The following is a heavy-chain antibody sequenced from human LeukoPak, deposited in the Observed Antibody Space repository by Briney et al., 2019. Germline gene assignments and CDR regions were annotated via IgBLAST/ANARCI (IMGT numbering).Heavy chain of an antibody. CDR1: GYSFTSYW. V-gene: IGHV5-51*01. Sequence: GESLKISCKGSGYSFTSYWIGWVRQMPGKGLEWMGIIYPGDSDTRYSPSFQGQVTFSADKSISTAYLQWSSLKASDTAMYYCARLTHSGSYYYYYYMDVWGKGTTVTVSS. J-gene: IGHJ6*03. CDR3: ARLTHSGSYYYYYYMDV. CDR2: IYPGDSDT. D-gene: IGHD1-26*01.